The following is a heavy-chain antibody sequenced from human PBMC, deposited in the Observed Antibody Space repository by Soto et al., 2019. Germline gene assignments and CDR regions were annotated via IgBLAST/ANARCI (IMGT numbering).Heavy chain of an antibody. V-gene: IGHV3-23*01. CDR2: ISGSGGST. D-gene: IGHD6-19*01. CDR1: GFTFSSYA. J-gene: IGHJ4*02. CDR3: AKDRGTGIAVAGYFDY. Sequence: GGSLRLSCAASGFTFSSYAMSWVRQAPGKGLEWVSAISGSGGSTYYADSVKGRFTISRDNSKNTLYLQMNSLRAEDTAVYYCAKDRGTGIAVAGYFDYWGQGTLVTVSS.